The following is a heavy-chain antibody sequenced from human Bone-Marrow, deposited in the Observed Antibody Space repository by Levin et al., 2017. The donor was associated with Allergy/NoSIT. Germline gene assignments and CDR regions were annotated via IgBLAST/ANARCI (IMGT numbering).Heavy chain of an antibody. V-gene: IGHV4-31*03. CDR1: GDSIQTGHYY. CDR3: ARVRNAGGIPLRFDP. Sequence: SETLSLTCTVSGDSIQTGHYYWSWIRHHPGTGLEWIANVYYSGATYWNPSLKSRVTLLVDTSKNQFSLRLTSVTAADTAIYYCARVRNAGGIPLRFDPWGQGTPVTVSS. CDR2: VYYSGAT. D-gene: IGHD2-21*01. J-gene: IGHJ5*02.